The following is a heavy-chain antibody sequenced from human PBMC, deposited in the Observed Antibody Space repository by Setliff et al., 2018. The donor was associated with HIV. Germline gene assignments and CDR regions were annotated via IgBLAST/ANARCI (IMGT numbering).Heavy chain of an antibody. Sequence: ASVKASCKESGYIFSTYNIHWVRQAPGQGLEWMGIINSSGGAASYAQRFQGRVTMTRDTSTSTVDMELGSLRSEDTAVYYCARECIGCTCPGNNFDYWGQGTLVTVSS. CDR2: INSSGGAA. J-gene: IGHJ4*02. V-gene: IGHV1-46*01. D-gene: IGHD3-22*01. CDR3: ARECIGCTCPGNNFDY. CDR1: GYIFSTYN.